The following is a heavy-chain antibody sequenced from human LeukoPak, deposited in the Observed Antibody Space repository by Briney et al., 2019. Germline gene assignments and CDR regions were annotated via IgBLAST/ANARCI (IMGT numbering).Heavy chain of an antibody. Sequence: PGGSLRLSCAASGFTFSSYWMHWVRQAPGKGLVWVSRINSDGSSTSYADSVKGRFTISRDNAKNTLYLRMNSLRAEDTAVYYCARPDNSSSWYGDYYYYYGMDVWGQGTTVTVSS. D-gene: IGHD6-13*01. J-gene: IGHJ6*02. CDR3: ARPDNSSSWYGDYYYYYGMDV. CDR1: GFTFSSYW. CDR2: INSDGSST. V-gene: IGHV3-74*01.